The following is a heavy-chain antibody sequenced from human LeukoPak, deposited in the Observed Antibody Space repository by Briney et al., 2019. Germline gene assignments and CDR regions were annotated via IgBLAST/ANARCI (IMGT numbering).Heavy chain of an antibody. CDR1: GYTFTSYG. CDR2: ISAYNGNT. Sequence: GASVKVSCKASGYTFTSYGISWVRQAPGQGLEWMGWISAYNGNTNYAQKLQGRVTMTTDTSTSTAYMELRSLRSDDTAIYYCARSYCGGDCYWTIDYWGQGTLVTVSS. J-gene: IGHJ4*02. V-gene: IGHV1-18*01. D-gene: IGHD2-21*02. CDR3: ARSYCGGDCYWTIDY.